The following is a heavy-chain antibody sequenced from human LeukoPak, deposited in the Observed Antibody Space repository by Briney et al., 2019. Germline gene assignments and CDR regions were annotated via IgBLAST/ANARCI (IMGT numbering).Heavy chain of an antibody. V-gene: IGHV4-34*01. CDR2: INHSGST. CDR1: GGSFSGYY. D-gene: IGHD3-22*01. J-gene: IGHJ1*01. Sequence: SETQSLTCAVYGGSFSGYYWSWIRQPPGKGLEWIGEINHSGSTNYNPSLKSRVTISVDTSKNQFSLKLSSVTAADTAVYYCARGRRRVTMIVVTYFQHWGQGTLVTVSP. CDR3: ARGRRRVTMIVVTYFQH.